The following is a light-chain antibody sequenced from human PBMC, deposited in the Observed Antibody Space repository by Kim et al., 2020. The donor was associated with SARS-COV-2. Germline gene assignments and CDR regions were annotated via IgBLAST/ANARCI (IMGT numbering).Light chain of an antibody. Sequence: VKRTCTLSSGHSSYAIAWHQQQPEKGPRYLMKLNSDGSHSKGDGIPDRFSGSSSGAERYLTISSLQSEDEADYYCQTWGTGIQGVFGGGTQLTVL. CDR1: SGHSSYA. V-gene: IGLV4-69*01. CDR2: LNSDGSH. J-gene: IGLJ3*02. CDR3: QTWGTGIQGV.